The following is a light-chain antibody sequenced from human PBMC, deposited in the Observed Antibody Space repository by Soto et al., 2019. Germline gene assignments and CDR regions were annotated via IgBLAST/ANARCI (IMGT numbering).Light chain of an antibody. CDR3: EQTYSTPVT. J-gene: IGKJ5*01. CDR1: QNIYNY. V-gene: IGKV1-39*01. Sequence: DIQMTQSPSSLSASVGDRVTVTCRTSQNIYNYLNWYQQKPGKAPKLLIYAASSVQSGVPLRFSGTGSGTAFTLTISSLQPEDFATYYCEQTYSTPVTFGQGTRLDVK. CDR2: AAS.